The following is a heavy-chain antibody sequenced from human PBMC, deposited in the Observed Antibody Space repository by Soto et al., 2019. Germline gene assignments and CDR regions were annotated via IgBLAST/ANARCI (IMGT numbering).Heavy chain of an antibody. D-gene: IGHD3-3*01. V-gene: IGHV1-18*01. Sequence: QVQLVQSGAEVKKPGASVKVSCKASGYTFTSYGISWVRQAPGQGLEWMGWISAYNGNTNYAQKLQGRVTMTTDTSTSTACMELRSLRSDDTAVYYCARDAPFVTIFGVVIGLFDYWGQGTLVTVSS. CDR2: ISAYNGNT. CDR1: GYTFTSYG. J-gene: IGHJ4*02. CDR3: ARDAPFVTIFGVVIGLFDY.